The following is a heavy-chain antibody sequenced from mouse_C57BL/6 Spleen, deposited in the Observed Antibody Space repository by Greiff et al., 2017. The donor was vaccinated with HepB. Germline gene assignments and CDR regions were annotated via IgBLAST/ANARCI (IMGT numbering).Heavy chain of an antibody. D-gene: IGHD1-1*01. J-gene: IGHJ4*01. CDR1: GYAFSSYW. V-gene: IGHV1-80*01. CDR2: IYPGDGDT. Sequence: VQLKESGAELVKPGASVKISCKASGYAFSSYWMNWVKQRPGKGLEWIGQIYPGDGDTNYNGKFKGKATLTADKSSSTAYMQLSSLTSEDSAVYFCARGGVYGAMDYWGQGTSVTVSS. CDR3: ARGGVYGAMDY.